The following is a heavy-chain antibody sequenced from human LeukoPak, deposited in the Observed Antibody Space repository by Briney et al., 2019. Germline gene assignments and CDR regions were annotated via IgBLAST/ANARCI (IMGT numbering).Heavy chain of an antibody. J-gene: IGHJ5*02. CDR2: IYYSGST. Sequence: SETLSLTCTVSGGSISSSSYYWGWIRQPPGKGLEWIGSIYYSGSTYYNPSLKSRVTISVDTSKNQFSLKLSSVTAADTAVYYCARVTLGPPSWFDPWGQGTLVTVSS. CDR3: ARVTLGPPSWFDP. D-gene: IGHD1-14*01. CDR1: GGSISSSSYY. V-gene: IGHV4-39*01.